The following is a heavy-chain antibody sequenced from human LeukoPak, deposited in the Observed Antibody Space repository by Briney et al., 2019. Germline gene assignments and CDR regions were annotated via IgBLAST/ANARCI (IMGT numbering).Heavy chain of an antibody. V-gene: IGHV4-31*03. Sequence: SETLSVTCTVPGGSISSGGYYWSWIRQHPGKGLEWIGYIYYSGSTYYNPSLKSRVTISVDTSKNQFSLKLSSVTAADTAVYYCARDLLDYGADVVDFWGQGTLVTVSS. CDR1: GGSISSGGYY. CDR2: IYYSGST. CDR3: ARDLLDYGADVVDF. D-gene: IGHD4-17*01. J-gene: IGHJ4*02.